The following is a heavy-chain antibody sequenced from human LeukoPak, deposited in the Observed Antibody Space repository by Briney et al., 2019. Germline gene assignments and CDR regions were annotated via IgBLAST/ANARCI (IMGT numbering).Heavy chain of an antibody. J-gene: IGHJ4*02. CDR1: GGSISSYY. Sequence: SETLSLTCTVSGGSISSYYWSWIRQPAGKGLERIRRIYTSGSTNYNASLKSRVSMSVDTSKNQFSLKLSSVTAADTAVFYCARENSGSYREFDYWGQGTLVTVSS. D-gene: IGHD1-26*01. CDR3: ARENSGSYREFDY. CDR2: IYTSGST. V-gene: IGHV4-4*07.